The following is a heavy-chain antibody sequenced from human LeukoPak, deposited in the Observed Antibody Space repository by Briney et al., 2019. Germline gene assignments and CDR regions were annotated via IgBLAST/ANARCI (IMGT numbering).Heavy chain of an antibody. J-gene: IGHJ4*02. D-gene: IGHD3-3*01. V-gene: IGHV4-34*01. CDR3: ARDRRAISRRFDY. CDR1: GGSFSGYY. Sequence: SETLPLTCAVYGGSFSGYYWSWIRQPPGKGLEWIGEINHSGSTNYNPSLKSRVTISVDTSKNQFSLKLSSVTAADTAVYYCARDRRAISRRFDYWGQGTLVTVSS. CDR2: INHSGST.